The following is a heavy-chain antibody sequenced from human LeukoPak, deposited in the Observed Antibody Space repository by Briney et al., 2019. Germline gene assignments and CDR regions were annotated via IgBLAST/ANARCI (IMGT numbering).Heavy chain of an antibody. CDR2: ISTSGGGT. CDR3: ARYCSGVSCYSGYYY. Sequence: SGGPLSLPCAASGFTFNTYAMHGLRQALGKGLEYVSAISTSGGGTYYANSVKGRFTISRDNSTNTPYLRMGSLRAEDMAVYYCARYCSGVSCYSGYYYWGHGTLVTVSS. J-gene: IGHJ4*03. D-gene: IGHD2-15*01. CDR1: GFTFNTYA. V-gene: IGHV3-64*01.